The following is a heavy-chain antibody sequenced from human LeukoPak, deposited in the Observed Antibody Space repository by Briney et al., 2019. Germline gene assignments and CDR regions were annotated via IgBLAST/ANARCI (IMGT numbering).Heavy chain of an antibody. D-gene: IGHD6-19*01. V-gene: IGHV3-30-3*01. J-gene: IGHJ4*02. CDR1: GFTFSSYA. CDR3: ARDPDSSGWSQYYFDY. CDR2: ISYDGSNK. Sequence: GGSLRLSCAASGFTFSSYAMHWVRQAPGKGLEWVAVISYDGSNKYYADSVKGRFTISRDNSKNTLYLQMNSLRAEDTAEYYCARDPDSSGWSQYYFDYWGQGTLVTVSS.